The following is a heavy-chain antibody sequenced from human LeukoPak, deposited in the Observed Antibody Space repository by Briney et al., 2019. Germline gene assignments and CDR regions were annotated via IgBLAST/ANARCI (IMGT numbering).Heavy chain of an antibody. CDR1: GFTFNNYA. Sequence: PGGSLRLSCAASGFTFNNYAMNWVRQAPGKGLEWVSSISGGGETTYYADSAKGRFTISRDNSQNTLYLQMNSLRAEDTAVYYCAKETSGHNWFDPWGQGTLVTVSS. V-gene: IGHV3-23*01. D-gene: IGHD6-25*01. CDR3: AKETSGHNWFDP. J-gene: IGHJ5*02. CDR2: ISGGGETT.